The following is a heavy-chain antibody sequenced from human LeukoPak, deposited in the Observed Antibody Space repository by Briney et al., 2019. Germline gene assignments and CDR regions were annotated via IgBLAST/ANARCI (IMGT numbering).Heavy chain of an antibody. V-gene: IGHV4-59*01. CDR1: GGSISSYY. Sequence: PETLSLTCTVSGGSISSYYWSWIRQPPGKGLEWIGYIYYSGSTNYNPSLKSRVTISVDTSKNQFSLKLSSVTAADTAVYYCARGATRYYYYYYMDVWGKGTTVTVSS. CDR3: ARGATRYYYYYYMDV. D-gene: IGHD5-24*01. J-gene: IGHJ6*03. CDR2: IYYSGST.